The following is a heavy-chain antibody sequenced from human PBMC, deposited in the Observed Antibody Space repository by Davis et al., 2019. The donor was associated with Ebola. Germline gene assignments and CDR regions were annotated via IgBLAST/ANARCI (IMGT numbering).Heavy chain of an antibody. CDR1: GFTFSSYA. CDR2: ISGSGGST. V-gene: IGHV3-23*01. Sequence: GESLKISCAASGFTFSSYAMSWVRQAPGKGLEWVSAISGSGGSTYYADSVKGRFTISRDNSKNTLYLQMNSLRAEDTAVYYCARDLPALGHQDWGQGTLVTVSS. J-gene: IGHJ4*02. CDR3: ARDLPALGHQD. D-gene: IGHD1-26*01.